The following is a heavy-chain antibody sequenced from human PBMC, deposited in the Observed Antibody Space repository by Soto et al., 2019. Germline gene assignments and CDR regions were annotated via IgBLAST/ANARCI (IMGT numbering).Heavy chain of an antibody. J-gene: IGHJ5*02. CDR2: ISGSGGST. D-gene: IGHD3-22*01. Sequence: VQLLESGGGLVQPGGSLRLSCAASGFTFSSYAMSWVRQAPGKGLEWVSAISGSGGSTYYADSVKGRFTISRDNSKNTLYLQMNSLRAEDTAVYYCAKDVFYDSSGYYHLPFDPWGQGTLVTVSS. CDR1: GFTFSSYA. V-gene: IGHV3-23*01. CDR3: AKDVFYDSSGYYHLPFDP.